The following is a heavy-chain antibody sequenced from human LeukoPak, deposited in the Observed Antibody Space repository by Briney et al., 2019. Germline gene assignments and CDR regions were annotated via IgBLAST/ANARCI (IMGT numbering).Heavy chain of an antibody. CDR1: GGSISSYY. CDR3: ARHHSSTRFDAFDI. D-gene: IGHD2-2*01. J-gene: IGHJ3*02. Sequence: SETLSLTCTVSGGSISSYYWSWIRQPPGKGLEWIGYIYSSGSTNYNPSLKSRVTISVDTSKNQFSLKLSSVTAADTAVYYCARHHSSTRFDAFDIWGQGTMVTVSS. CDR2: IYSSGST. V-gene: IGHV4-59*08.